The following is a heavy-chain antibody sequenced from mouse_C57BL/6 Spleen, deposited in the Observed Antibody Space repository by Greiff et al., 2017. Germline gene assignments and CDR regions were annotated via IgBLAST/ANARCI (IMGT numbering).Heavy chain of an antibody. J-gene: IGHJ2*01. D-gene: IGHD1-1*01. CDR2: ISYDGSN. CDR3: ASGRITTNYFDY. CDR1: GYSITSGYY. V-gene: IGHV3-6*01. Sequence: EVKLQESGPGLVKPSQSLSLTCSVTGYSITSGYYWNWIRQFPGNKLEWMGYISYDGSNNYNPSLKNRISITRDTSKNQFFLKLNSVTTEDTATYYCASGRITTNYFDYWGQGTTLTVSS.